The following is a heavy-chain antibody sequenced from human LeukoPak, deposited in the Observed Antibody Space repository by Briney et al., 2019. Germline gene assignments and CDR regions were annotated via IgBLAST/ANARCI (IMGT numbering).Heavy chain of an antibody. D-gene: IGHD2-2*01. CDR3: ARDRGVPAAMHYCGMDV. V-gene: IGHV4-59*01. Sequence: PSETLSLTCTVSGGSISSYYWSWIRQPPGKGLEWIGYIYYSGSTNYNPSLKSRVTISVDTSKNQFSLKLSSVTAADTAVYYCARDRGVPAAMHYCGMDVWGQGTTVTVSS. J-gene: IGHJ6*02. CDR2: IYYSGST. CDR1: GGSISSYY.